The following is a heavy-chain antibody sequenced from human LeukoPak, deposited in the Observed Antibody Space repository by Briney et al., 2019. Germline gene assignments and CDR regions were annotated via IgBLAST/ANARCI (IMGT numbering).Heavy chain of an antibody. D-gene: IGHD3-22*01. CDR1: GFTFSRHG. CDR2: IVPSGSIS. J-gene: IGHJ4*02. V-gene: IGHV3-23*01. Sequence: PGGSLRLSCAASGFTFSRHGINWVRQAPGKGPEWVSGIVPSGSISYYADSVKGRFTISRDTSKNTLYLQMNSPRAEDTAVYYCAKDMYYDSSGPVFDYWGQGTLVTVSS. CDR3: AKDMYYDSSGPVFDY.